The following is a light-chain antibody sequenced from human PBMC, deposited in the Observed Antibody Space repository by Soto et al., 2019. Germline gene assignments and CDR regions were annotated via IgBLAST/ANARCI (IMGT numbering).Light chain of an antibody. CDR1: QGISNY. CDR2: AAS. CDR3: HKYNHAPT. J-gene: IGKJ4*01. V-gene: IGKV1-27*01. Sequence: DIQMTQSTSSLSASVGDRVTITCRASQGISNYLAWYQQKPGKVPELLIYAASTLQSGVPSRFRGSGSGTEFSLTISGLQPEDVATYYCHKYNHAPTFGGGTKVEIK.